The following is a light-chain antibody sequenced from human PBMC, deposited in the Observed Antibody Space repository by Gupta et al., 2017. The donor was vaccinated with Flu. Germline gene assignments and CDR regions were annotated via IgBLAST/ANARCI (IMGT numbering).Light chain of an antibody. Sequence: IALPQSPGTPSLSPAERATLSCSASQSVSSNYLAWYQQKPGQAPRLLIYAASSRANGIPDRYSGRGYGTELTLTSSRRDTENFPVYDWQSETSSRTFGEGTKVESK. V-gene: IGKV3-20*01. CDR3: QSETSSRT. CDR2: AAS. CDR1: QSVSSNY. J-gene: IGKJ1*01.